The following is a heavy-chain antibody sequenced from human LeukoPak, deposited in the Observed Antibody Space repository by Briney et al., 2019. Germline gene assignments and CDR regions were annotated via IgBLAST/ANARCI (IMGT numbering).Heavy chain of an antibody. CDR1: GYTFTSYG. CDR3: ARSPRYCSGGSCPPGYYYYGMDV. J-gene: IGHJ6*02. V-gene: IGHV1-18*01. CDR2: ISAYNGNT. Sequence: ASVKASCKASGYTFTSYGISWVRQAPGQGLEWMGWISAYNGNTNYAQKLQGRVTMTTDTSTSTAYMELRSLISDDTAVYYCARSPRYCSGGSCPPGYYYYGMDVWGQGTTVTVSS. D-gene: IGHD2-15*01.